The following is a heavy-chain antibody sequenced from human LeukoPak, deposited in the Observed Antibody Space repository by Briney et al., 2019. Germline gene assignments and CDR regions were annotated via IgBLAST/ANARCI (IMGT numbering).Heavy chain of an antibody. CDR3: ARVGGYCSGGSCFDYYYGMDV. Sequence: GGSLRLSCAASGFTFSSYGMHWVRQAPGKGLEWVAVIWYDGSNKYYTDSVKGRFTISRDNSKNTLYLQMNSLRAEDTAVYYCARVGGYCSGGSCFDYYYGMDVWGQGTTVTVSS. D-gene: IGHD2-15*01. CDR1: GFTFSSYG. CDR2: IWYDGSNK. J-gene: IGHJ6*02. V-gene: IGHV3-33*01.